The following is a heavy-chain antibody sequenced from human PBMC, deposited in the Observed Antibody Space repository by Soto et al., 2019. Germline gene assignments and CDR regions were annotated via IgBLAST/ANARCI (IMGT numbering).Heavy chain of an antibody. CDR1: GFTFSSYA. V-gene: IGHV3-30-3*01. D-gene: IGHD3-3*01. J-gene: IGHJ4*02. Sequence: GGSLRLSCAASGFTFSSYAMHWVRQAPGKGLEWVAVISYDGSNKYYADSVKGRFTISRDNSKDTLYLQMNSLRAEDTAVYYFAKDSPSEYDFWSGHSFDYWGQGVLVTVSS. CDR2: ISYDGSNK. CDR3: AKDSPSEYDFWSGHSFDY.